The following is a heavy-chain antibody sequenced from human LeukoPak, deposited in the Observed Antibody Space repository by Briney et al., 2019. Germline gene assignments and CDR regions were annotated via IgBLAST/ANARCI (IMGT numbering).Heavy chain of an antibody. V-gene: IGHV1-2*02. D-gene: IGHD6-19*01. Sequence: GASVTVSCKASGHTLTGYYLHWVGRAPGQGLEWMGWIHPNTGATHSAQKFQGRIPMTRDTSISTAYMDLSRLRSDDTAVYYCARDRVGSGWPRPYYFEVWGQGTLVTVSS. CDR3: ARDRVGSGWPRPYYFEV. CDR2: IHPNTGAT. CDR1: GHTLTGYY. J-gene: IGHJ4*02.